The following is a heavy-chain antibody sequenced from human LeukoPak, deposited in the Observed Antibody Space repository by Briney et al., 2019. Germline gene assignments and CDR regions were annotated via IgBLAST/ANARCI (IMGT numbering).Heavy chain of an antibody. CDR2: IRQDGSEK. CDR1: GFTFSSYW. CDR3: ARDKGEIHGGYYYYYYYMDV. V-gene: IGHV3-7*01. Sequence: GGSLRLSCAASGFTFSSYWMSWVRQAPGKGLEWVANIRQDGSEKYYVDSVKGRFTISRDNAKNSLYLQMNSLRAEDTAVYYCARDKGEIHGGYYYYYYYMDVWGKGTTVTVSS. J-gene: IGHJ6*03. D-gene: IGHD3-16*01.